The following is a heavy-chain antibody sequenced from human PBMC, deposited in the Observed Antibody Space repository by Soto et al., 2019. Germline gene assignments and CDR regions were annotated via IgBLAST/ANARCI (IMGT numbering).Heavy chain of an antibody. J-gene: IGHJ4*02. Sequence: EVQLLESGGGLVQPGGPLRLFCAPSVFIYSTYAMIGARHATARGVEWVSTISGSDGSTYYADSVKGRFTISRDNSKNTLYLQMNSLRVEDTAVHYCVKSSGGPTRNFDYWGQGTRVTVSS. CDR1: VFIYSTYA. V-gene: IGHV3-23*01. CDR3: VKSSGGPTRNFDY. CDR2: ISGSDGST. D-gene: IGHD1-26*01.